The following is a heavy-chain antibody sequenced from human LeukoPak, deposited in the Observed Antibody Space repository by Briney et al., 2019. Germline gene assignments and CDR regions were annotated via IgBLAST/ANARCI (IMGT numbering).Heavy chain of an antibody. D-gene: IGHD3-22*01. Sequence: PGGTLRLSCAASGFTFSSYGMSWVRQAPGKGLEWVSVIYSGGSTYYADSVKGRFTISRDNSKNTLYLQMNSLRAEDTAVYYCAIQSYYYDSSGMKSYYFDYWGQGTLVTVSS. CDR1: GFTFSSYG. CDR3: AIQSYYYDSSGMKSYYFDY. V-gene: IGHV3-53*01. CDR2: IYSGGST. J-gene: IGHJ4*02.